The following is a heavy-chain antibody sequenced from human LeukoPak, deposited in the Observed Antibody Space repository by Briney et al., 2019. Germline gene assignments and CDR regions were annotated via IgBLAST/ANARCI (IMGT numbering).Heavy chain of an antibody. CDR3: AREASLGGDAFDI. Sequence: ASVKVSFKASGYTFTNYAMQWVRQAPGQRLEWMGWINAGNGNTRYSQRFQDRVTITRDTSATTAYMELSSLRSEDTAVYYCAREASLGGDAFDIWGQGTMVTVSS. CDR2: INAGNGNT. V-gene: IGHV1-3*01. D-gene: IGHD3-16*01. CDR1: GYTFTNYA. J-gene: IGHJ3*02.